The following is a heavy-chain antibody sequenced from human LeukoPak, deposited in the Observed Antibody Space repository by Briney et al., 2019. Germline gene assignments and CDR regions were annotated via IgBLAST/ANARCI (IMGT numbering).Heavy chain of an antibody. CDR1: GYTFTSYG. CDR3: ARDGYCSGCSCYFLAPFDY. V-gene: IGHV1-18*01. D-gene: IGHD2-15*01. Sequence: GASVKVSCKASGYTFTSYGISWVRQAPGQGLEWMGWISAYNGNTNYAQKLQGRVTMTTDTSTSTAYMELRSLRSDDTAVYYCARDGYCSGCSCYFLAPFDYWGQGTLVTVSS. CDR2: ISAYNGNT. J-gene: IGHJ4*02.